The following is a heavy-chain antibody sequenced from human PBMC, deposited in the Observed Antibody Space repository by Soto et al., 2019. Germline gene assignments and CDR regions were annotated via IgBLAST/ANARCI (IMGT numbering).Heavy chain of an antibody. CDR3: AASNFSYYDSSGYYYLPAFDAFDI. V-gene: IGHV1-58*01. CDR1: GFTFTSSA. CDR2: IVVGSGNT. J-gene: IGHJ3*02. Sequence: GASVKVSCKASGFTFTSSAVQWVRQACGQRLEWIGWIVVGSGNTNYAQKFQERVTITRDMSTSTAYMGLSSLRSEDTAVYYCAASNFSYYDSSGYYYLPAFDAFDIWGQGTMVTVSS. D-gene: IGHD3-22*01.